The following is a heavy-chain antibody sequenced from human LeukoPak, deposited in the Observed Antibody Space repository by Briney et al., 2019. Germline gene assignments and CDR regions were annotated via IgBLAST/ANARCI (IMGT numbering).Heavy chain of an antibody. CDR2: ISSSSSTI. CDR3: ARARYYDSSGYGPADNYYYYYYMDV. D-gene: IGHD3-22*01. CDR1: GFTFSDSY. J-gene: IGHJ6*03. Sequence: GGSLRLSCAASGFTFSDSYMTWIRQAPGKGLEWVSYISSSSSTIYYADSVKGRFTISRDNAKNSLYLQMNSLRAEDTAVYYCARARYYDSSGYGPADNYYYYYYMDVWGKGTTVTVSS. V-gene: IGHV3-11*04.